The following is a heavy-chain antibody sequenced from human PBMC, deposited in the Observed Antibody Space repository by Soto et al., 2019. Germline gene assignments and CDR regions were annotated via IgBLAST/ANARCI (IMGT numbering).Heavy chain of an antibody. D-gene: IGHD1-26*01. Sequence: QVQLVQSGAEVKKPGASVKVSCKASGNTFIGYYIHWVRQAPGQGLEWMGWINPNNDGTTYGEKFQGRVTMTRDTSTSTAYMEQSRLRSDDTAVYYCARDLGGSRDSWGQGTLVTVSS. CDR1: GNTFIGYY. J-gene: IGHJ4*02. V-gene: IGHV1-2*02. CDR2: INPNNDGT. CDR3: ARDLGGSRDS.